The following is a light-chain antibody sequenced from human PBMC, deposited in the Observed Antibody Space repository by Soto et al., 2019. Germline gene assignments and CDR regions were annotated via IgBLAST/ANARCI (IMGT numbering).Light chain of an antibody. V-gene: IGKV3-20*01. CDR1: PSVTSSQ. Sequence: EILFTPASSPPSLSPREAGTLSFRASPSVTSSQLAWYQHKPGQAPRLLIYDTSSRVSDIPARFSGSGSGTDFTLTISRLEPEDFAVYYCQHYGRSRTFGQGTKVDIK. CDR2: DTS. J-gene: IGKJ1*01. CDR3: QHYGRSRT.